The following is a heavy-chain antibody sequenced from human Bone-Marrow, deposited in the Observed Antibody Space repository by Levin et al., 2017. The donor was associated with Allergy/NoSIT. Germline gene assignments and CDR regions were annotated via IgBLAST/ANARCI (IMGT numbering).Heavy chain of an antibody. CDR2: ISSTGTTR. CDR3: AREAEDYGGFDS. D-gene: IGHD4/OR15-4a*01. CDR1: GFIFSDFE. J-gene: IGHJ4*02. V-gene: IGHV3-48*03. Sequence: GESLKISCAASGFIFSDFEMNWVRQAPGKGLEWVSYISSTGTTRYYGDSVKGRFTISRDNAKNSLYLQMNSLRTEDTAVYYCAREAEDYGGFDSWGQGTLVTVSS.